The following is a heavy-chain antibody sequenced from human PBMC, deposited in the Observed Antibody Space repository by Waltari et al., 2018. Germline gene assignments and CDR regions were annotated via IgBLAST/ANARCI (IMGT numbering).Heavy chain of an antibody. CDR1: GGSISSNSYY. CDR3: AKTQWELLPLYYYYMDV. CDR2: IYYSGST. J-gene: IGHJ6*03. D-gene: IGHD1-26*01. Sequence: QLQLQESGPGLVKPSETLSLTCTVSGGSISSNSYYWGWIRQPPRKGLEWIGNIYYSGSTYYNPSLKSRVTISVDTSKNQFSLKLSSMTAADTAIYYCAKTQWELLPLYYYYMDVWGKGTTVTVSS. V-gene: IGHV4-39*01.